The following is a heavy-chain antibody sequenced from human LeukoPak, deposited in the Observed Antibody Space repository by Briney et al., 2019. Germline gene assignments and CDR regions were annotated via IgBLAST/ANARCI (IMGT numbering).Heavy chain of an antibody. CDR3: AREDPQTTVPEGMDV. CDR1: GGSISSFY. D-gene: IGHD4-17*01. J-gene: IGHJ6*02. Sequence: SETPSLTCTVSGGSISSFYWSWIRQAPGKGLEWIGYIYYSGNTNYNPSLKSRVTIPVDTSKNQFSLKLSSVTAADTAVYYCAREDPQTTVPEGMDVWGQGTTVTVSS. CDR2: IYYSGNT. V-gene: IGHV4-59*01.